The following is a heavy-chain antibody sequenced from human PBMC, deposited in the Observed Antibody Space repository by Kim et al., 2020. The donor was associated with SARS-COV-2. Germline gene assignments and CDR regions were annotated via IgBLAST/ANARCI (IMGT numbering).Heavy chain of an antibody. J-gene: IGHJ4*02. CDR3: AKDTRDPHYGSGSYSHDY. D-gene: IGHD3-10*01. CDR2: ISGSGGST. CDR1: GFTFSSYA. V-gene: IGHV3-23*01. Sequence: GGSLRLSCAASGFTFSSYAMSWVRQAPGKGLDWVSAISGSGGSTYYADSVKGRFTISRDNSKNTLYLQMNSLRAEDTAVYYCAKDTRDPHYGSGSYSHDYWGQGTLVTVSS.